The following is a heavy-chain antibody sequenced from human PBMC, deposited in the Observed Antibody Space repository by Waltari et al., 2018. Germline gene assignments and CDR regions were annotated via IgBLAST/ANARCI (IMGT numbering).Heavy chain of an antibody. CDR1: GLTFSSYA. J-gene: IGHJ4*02. Sequence: EVQLLESGGGLVQPGGSLRLSCAASGLTFSSYAMSWVRQAPGKGLVWVSAISGSGGSTYYADSVKGRFTISRDNSKNTLYLQMNSLRAEDTAVYYCAKQTARGYSYGYDYWGQGTLVTVSS. CDR2: ISGSGGST. V-gene: IGHV3-23*01. D-gene: IGHD5-18*01. CDR3: AKQTARGYSYGYDY.